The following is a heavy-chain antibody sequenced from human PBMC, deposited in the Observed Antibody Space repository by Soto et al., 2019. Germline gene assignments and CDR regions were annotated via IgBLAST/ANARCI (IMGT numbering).Heavy chain of an antibody. Sequence: ASVKVPCKASGYTFFTYDISWVRQAPGQGLEWMGWISTYSGDTKYAQKFQGRVTMTTDTSTTTAYLELRSLRSDDTAVYYCARHHGPTTSENWFDPWGQGTLVNVSS. D-gene: IGHD5-12*01. V-gene: IGHV1-18*01. CDR3: ARHHGPTTSENWFDP. J-gene: IGHJ5*02. CDR1: GYTFFTYD. CDR2: ISTYSGDT.